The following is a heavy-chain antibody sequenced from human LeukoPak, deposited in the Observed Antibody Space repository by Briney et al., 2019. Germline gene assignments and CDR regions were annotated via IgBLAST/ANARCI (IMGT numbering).Heavy chain of an antibody. CDR2: ISGSGGST. J-gene: IGHJ6*03. D-gene: IGHD2-2*01. Sequence: PGGSLKLSCAASGFTVSSNYMSWVRQAPGKGLEWVSAISGSGGSTYYADSVKGRFTISRDNSKNTLYLQMNSLRAEDTAVYYCAKVPSAYYYYYMDVWGKGTTVTISS. V-gene: IGHV3-23*01. CDR3: AKVPSAYYYYYMDV. CDR1: GFTVSSNY.